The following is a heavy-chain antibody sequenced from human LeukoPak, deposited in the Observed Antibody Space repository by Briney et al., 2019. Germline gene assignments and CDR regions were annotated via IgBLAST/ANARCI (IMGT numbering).Heavy chain of an antibody. Sequence: ASVKVSCKASGYTFTSYGISWVRQAPGQGLEWMGWISAYNGNTNYAQKLQGRVTMTTDTSTSTAYMELRSLRSDDTAVYYCARASILWFGEFYRLDYWGQGTLVTVSS. CDR1: GYTFTSYG. D-gene: IGHD3-10*01. J-gene: IGHJ4*02. CDR2: ISAYNGNT. V-gene: IGHV1-18*04. CDR3: ARASILWFGEFYRLDY.